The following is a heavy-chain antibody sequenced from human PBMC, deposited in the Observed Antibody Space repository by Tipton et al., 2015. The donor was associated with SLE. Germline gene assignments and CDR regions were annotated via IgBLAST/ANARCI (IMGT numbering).Heavy chain of an antibody. Sequence: TLSLTCTVSGGSISRYYWSWIRKPPGKGLEWIWYIYYSGSTNYNPSLKSRVTISVDTSKNQFSLKLSSVTAADTAVYYCARTYSSGWYPFDYWGQGTLVTGSS. J-gene: IGHJ4*02. D-gene: IGHD6-19*01. CDR3: ARTYSSGWYPFDY. CDR2: IYYSGST. V-gene: IGHV4-59*01. CDR1: GGSISRYY.